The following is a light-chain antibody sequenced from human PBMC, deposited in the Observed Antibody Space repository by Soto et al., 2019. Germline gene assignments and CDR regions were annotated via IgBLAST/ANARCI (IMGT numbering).Light chain of an antibody. J-gene: IGKJ3*01. CDR1: QGISSY. V-gene: IGKV1-9*01. Sequence: IQLTQSPSSLSASVGDRVTITCRASQGISSYLAWYQQKPGKAPKLLIYAASTLQSGVPSRFSGSGSWTDFTLTISSLQPEDFATYYCQQLNSYPHFGPGTKVDIK. CDR2: AAS. CDR3: QQLNSYPH.